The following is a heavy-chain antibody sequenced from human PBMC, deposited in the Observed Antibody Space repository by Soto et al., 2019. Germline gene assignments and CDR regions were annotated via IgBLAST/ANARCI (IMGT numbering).Heavy chain of an antibody. V-gene: IGHV3-21*01. CDR2: ISSSRGNI. J-gene: IGHJ4*02. CDR1: GFTFSSYS. CDR3: AKALPPLPEWILLWLLPFDY. D-gene: IGHD5-18*01. Sequence: GGSLRLSCAASGFTFSSYSMNWVRQAPGKGLEWVSSISSSRGNIYYADSVKGRFTISRDKAKNSLYLQMNSLRAEDTAVYYCAKALPPLPEWILLWLLPFDYWGQGTLVTVSS.